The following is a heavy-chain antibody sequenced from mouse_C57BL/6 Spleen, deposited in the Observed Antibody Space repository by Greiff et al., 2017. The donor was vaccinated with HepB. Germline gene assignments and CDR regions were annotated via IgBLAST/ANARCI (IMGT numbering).Heavy chain of an antibody. CDR2: ISDGGSYT. J-gene: IGHJ2*01. CDR3: AREGYSFDY. D-gene: IGHD3-1*01. V-gene: IGHV5-4*01. Sequence: EVKLVESGGGLVKPGGSLQLSCAASGFTFSSYAMSWVRQTPEKRLEWVATISDGGSYTYYPDNVKGRFTISRDNAKNNLYLQMSHLKSEDTAMYYCAREGYSFDYWGQGTTLTVSS. CDR1: GFTFSSYA.